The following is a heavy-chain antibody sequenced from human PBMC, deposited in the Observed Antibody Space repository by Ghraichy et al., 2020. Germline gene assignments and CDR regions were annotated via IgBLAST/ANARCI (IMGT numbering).Heavy chain of an antibody. CDR1: GGSISSSSYY. CDR2: IYYSGST. J-gene: IGHJ4*02. V-gene: IGHV4-39*01. Sequence: SETLSLTCTVSGGSISSSSYYWGWIRQPPGKGLEWIGSIYYSGSTYYNPSLKSRVTISVDTSKNQFSLKLSSVTAADTAVYYCARQEAGYSSSWYVVDYWGQGTLVTVSS. D-gene: IGHD6-13*01. CDR3: ARQEAGYSSSWYVVDY.